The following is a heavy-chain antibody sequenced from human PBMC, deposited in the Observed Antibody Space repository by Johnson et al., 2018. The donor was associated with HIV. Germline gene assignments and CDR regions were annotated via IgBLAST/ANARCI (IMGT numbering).Heavy chain of an antibody. CDR3: ARARTVGIARPDAFDI. V-gene: IGHV3-30*02. CDR2: IRYDGSNK. D-gene: IGHD2-21*01. CDR1: GFTFSSYG. J-gene: IGHJ3*02. Sequence: QMQLVESGGGVVQPGGSLRLSCAASGFTFSSYGMHWVRQAPGKGLEWVTFIRYDGSNKYYADSVKGRFTISRDNSKNTLYLQMSSLRAEDTAVYYCARARTVGIARPDAFDIWGQGTMVTVSS.